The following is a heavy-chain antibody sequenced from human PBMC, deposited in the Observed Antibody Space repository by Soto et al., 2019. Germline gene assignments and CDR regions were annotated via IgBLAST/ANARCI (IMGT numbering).Heavy chain of an antibody. J-gene: IGHJ6*03. CDR1: GFTFSSYA. CDR2: ISGSGGST. D-gene: IGHD3-16*02. Sequence: GGSLRLSCAASGFTFSSYAMSWVRQAPGKGLEWVSAISGSGGSTYYADSVKGRFTISRDNSKNTLYLQMNSLRAEDTAVYYWAKDGSYPYYYYYYMDVWGKGTTVTVSS. CDR3: AKDGSYPYYYYYYMDV. V-gene: IGHV3-23*01.